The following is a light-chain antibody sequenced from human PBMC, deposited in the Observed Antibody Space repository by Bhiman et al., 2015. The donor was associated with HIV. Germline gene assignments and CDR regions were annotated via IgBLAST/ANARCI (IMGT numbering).Light chain of an antibody. CDR3: SSYTSSSTYV. J-gene: IGLJ1*01. Sequence: QSALTQPASVSGSPGQSISISCTGSNSDIGAYNYVSWYQQHPGEAPKLIISLVTQRPSGVSHRFSGSKSGDTASLTISGLQAEDEADYYCSSYTSSSTYVFGTGTKVSVL. CDR1: NSDIGAYNY. CDR2: LVT. V-gene: IGLV2-14*03.